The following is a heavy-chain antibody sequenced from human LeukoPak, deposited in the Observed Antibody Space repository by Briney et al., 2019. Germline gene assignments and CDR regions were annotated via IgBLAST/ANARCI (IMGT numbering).Heavy chain of an antibody. D-gene: IGHD2-15*01. CDR2: IKQDGSEK. Sequence: GGSLRPSCAASGFTFSSYWMSWVRQAPGKGLEWVANIKQDGSEKYYVDSVKGRFTISRDNAKNSLYLQMDGLRAEDTAVYYCARDRETYSNNWFDPWGQGTLVTVSS. V-gene: IGHV3-7*01. CDR3: ARDRETYSNNWFDP. J-gene: IGHJ5*02. CDR1: GFTFSSYW.